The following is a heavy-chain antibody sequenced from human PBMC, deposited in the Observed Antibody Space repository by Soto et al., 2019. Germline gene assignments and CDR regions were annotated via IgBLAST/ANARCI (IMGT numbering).Heavy chain of an antibody. CDR3: ARERWGYSGSSTHFDF. J-gene: IGHJ4*01. V-gene: IGHV3-30-3*01. CDR2: ISYAVFCI. CDR1: GFTFSGFA. Sequence: QVQLVESGGDVVQPGRSLRLACAASGFTFSGFAMHWVRLAPGKGLEWVAVISYAVFCINKHDSVRGRFSISRDNSKNTLYLQMHSLRPDDTAVYHCARERWGYSGSSTHFDFWGHGTLVTVSS. D-gene: IGHD6-6*01.